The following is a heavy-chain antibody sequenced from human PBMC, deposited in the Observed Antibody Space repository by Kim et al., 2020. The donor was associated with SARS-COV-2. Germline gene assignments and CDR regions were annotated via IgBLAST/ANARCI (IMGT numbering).Heavy chain of an antibody. CDR1: GFTFSSYG. J-gene: IGHJ4*02. Sequence: GGSLRLSCAASGFTFSSYGMHWVRQAPGKGLEWVAVIWYDGSNKYYADSVKGRFTISRDNSKNTLYLQMNSLRAEDTAVYYCARDKHIVAGYAGSFDYWGQGTLVTVSS. V-gene: IGHV3-33*01. CDR2: IWYDGSNK. CDR3: ARDKHIVAGYAGSFDY. D-gene: IGHD6-19*01.